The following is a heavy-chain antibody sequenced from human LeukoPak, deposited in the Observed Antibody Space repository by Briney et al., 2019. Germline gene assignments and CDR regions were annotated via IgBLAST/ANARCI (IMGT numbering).Heavy chain of an antibody. D-gene: IGHD3-10*01. J-gene: IGHJ6*03. CDR1: GYTFTSYY. Sequence: GASVKVSCKASGYTFTSYYMHWVRQAPGQGLEWMGIINPSGGSTSYAQKFQGRVTMTTDTSTSTAYMELRSLRSDDTAVYYCARVGYYYGSGSYYYYYYYYMDVWGKGTTVTISS. CDR3: ARVGYYYGSGSYYYYYYYYMDV. V-gene: IGHV1-46*01. CDR2: INPSGGST.